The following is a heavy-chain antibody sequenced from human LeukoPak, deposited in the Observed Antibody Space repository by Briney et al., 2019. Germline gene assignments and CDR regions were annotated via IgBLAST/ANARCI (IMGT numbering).Heavy chain of an antibody. J-gene: IGHJ4*02. CDR2: ISFSGSTI. D-gene: IGHD6-19*01. Sequence: PGGSLRLSCAASGFTFDDYAMHWVRQAPGKGLEWVSYISFSGSTIYYADSVRGRFTISRDNAKNSLYLQMNSLRAEDTAVYYCARTPYSSGWYILDYWGQGTLVTVSS. CDR1: GFTFDDYA. V-gene: IGHV3-48*03. CDR3: ARTPYSSGWYILDY.